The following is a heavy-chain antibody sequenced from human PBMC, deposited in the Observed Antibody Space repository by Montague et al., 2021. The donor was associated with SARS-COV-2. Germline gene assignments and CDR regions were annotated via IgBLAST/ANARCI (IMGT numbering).Heavy chain of an antibody. Sequence: SETLSLTCAVYGGSFSGYYWSWIRQPPGKGLEWIGEINHSGSTNXNPSLKSRVTMSVDTSKNQFSLKLSSVTAADTAVYYCAIPMVRGFSRAFDIWGQGTMVTVSS. D-gene: IGHD3-10*01. J-gene: IGHJ3*02. V-gene: IGHV4-34*01. CDR3: AIPMVRGFSRAFDI. CDR1: GGSFSGYY. CDR2: INHSGST.